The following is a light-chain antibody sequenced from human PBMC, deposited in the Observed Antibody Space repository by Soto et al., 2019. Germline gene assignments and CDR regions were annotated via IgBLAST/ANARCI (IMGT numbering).Light chain of an antibody. CDR3: SSYTSSSTPYV. V-gene: IGLV2-14*01. Sequence: QSVLTQPASVSGSPGQSITISCTGTSSDVGAYNFVSWYQQHPGKAPKLMIYEVSNRSSGVSNRFSGSKPGNTASLTISGLQAEDEADYYCSSYTSSSTPYVFGAGTKLTVL. CDR1: SSDVGAYNF. J-gene: IGLJ1*01. CDR2: EVS.